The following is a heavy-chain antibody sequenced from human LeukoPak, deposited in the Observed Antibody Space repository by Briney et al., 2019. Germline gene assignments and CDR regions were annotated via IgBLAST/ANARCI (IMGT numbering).Heavy chain of an antibody. CDR2: VFYSGST. CDR3: ARDSSGWSSWYSDL. J-gene: IGHJ2*01. D-gene: IGHD6-19*01. Sequence: PSETLSLTCTVSGGSISSYSWSWIRQPPGKGLEWIGYVFYSGSTKYNPALKSRVTISVDTSKNQFSLNLSSVTAADTAVYYCARDSSGWSSWYSDLWGRGSLVTVSS. V-gene: IGHV4-59*01. CDR1: GGSISSYS.